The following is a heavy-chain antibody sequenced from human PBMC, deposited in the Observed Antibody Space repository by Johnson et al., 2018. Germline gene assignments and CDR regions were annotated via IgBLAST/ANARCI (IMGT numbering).Heavy chain of an antibody. D-gene: IGHD4-17*01. CDR2: INQDGSET. Sequence: VQLVQSGGGLVQPGGSLRLSCGASGFTFITYWMTWVRQAPGKGLEWVANINQDGSETYYVDSVKGRFTIARDNANNSLYLQMNSLRAEDTAVYYCTRVHRGVTTASGGMDVWGQGTTVTVSS. J-gene: IGHJ6*02. V-gene: IGHV3-7*01. CDR3: TRVHRGVTTASGGMDV. CDR1: GFTFITYW.